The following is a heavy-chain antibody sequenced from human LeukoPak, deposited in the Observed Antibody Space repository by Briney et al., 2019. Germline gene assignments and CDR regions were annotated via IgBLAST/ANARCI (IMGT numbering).Heavy chain of an antibody. J-gene: IGHJ3*02. V-gene: IGHV3-30-3*01. D-gene: IGHD6-6*01. CDR3: ARVLSSSSRRLGFDI. CDR2: ISYDGSNK. CDR1: GFTFSSYA. Sequence: GGSLRLSCAASGFTFSSYAMHWVRQAPGKGLEWVAVISYDGSNKYYADSVKGRFTISRDNSKNTLYLQMNSLRAEDTAVYYCARVLSSSSRRLGFDIWGQGTMVTVSS.